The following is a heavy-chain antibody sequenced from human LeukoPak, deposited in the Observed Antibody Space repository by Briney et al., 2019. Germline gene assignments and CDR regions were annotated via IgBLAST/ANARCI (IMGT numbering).Heavy chain of an antibody. Sequence: SQTLSLTCTVSGGSISSGDYYWSWIRQPPGKGLEWIGYIYYSGNTFHYNPSLKSRVNISVDTSKNQFSLRLTSVTAVDTAVYYCASTNCSSASCYGANWFDPWGQGTLVTVSS. V-gene: IGHV4-30-4*08. CDR3: ASTNCSSASCYGANWFDP. CDR1: GGSISSGDYY. D-gene: IGHD2-2*01. CDR2: IYYSGNT. J-gene: IGHJ5*02.